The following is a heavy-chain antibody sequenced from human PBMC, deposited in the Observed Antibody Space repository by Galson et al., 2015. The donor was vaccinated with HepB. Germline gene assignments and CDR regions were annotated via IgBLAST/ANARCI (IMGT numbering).Heavy chain of an antibody. CDR2: ISVSGSAT. Sequence: SLRLSCAASGFTFSSYAMSWVRQAPGKGLEWVSSISVSGSATYYAGSVKGRFTIARDNSKNTLYLQMNSLRPEDTAVYYCAKDTESNYRASGTYYRPDYWGQGTPVTVSS. CDR1: GFTFSSYA. D-gene: IGHD3-10*01. V-gene: IGHV3-23*01. CDR3: AKDTESNYRASGTYYRPDY. J-gene: IGHJ4*02.